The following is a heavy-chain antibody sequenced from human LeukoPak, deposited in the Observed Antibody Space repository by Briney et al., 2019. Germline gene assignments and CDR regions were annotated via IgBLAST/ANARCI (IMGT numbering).Heavy chain of an antibody. J-gene: IGHJ4*02. Sequence: GGSLRLSCAASGFTFSSYAMSWVRQAPGKGLEWVSAISGGGSTYYADSVKGRFTISRDISKNTLCLQMNSLRAEDTAIYYCATAYFDWFRFVYWGQGTLVTVSS. V-gene: IGHV3-23*01. CDR3: ATAYFDWFRFVY. CDR1: GFTFSSYA. D-gene: IGHD3-9*01. CDR2: ISGGGST.